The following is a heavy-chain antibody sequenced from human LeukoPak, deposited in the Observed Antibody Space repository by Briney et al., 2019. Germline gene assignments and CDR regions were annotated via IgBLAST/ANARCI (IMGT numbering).Heavy chain of an antibody. CDR3: ARVRARGSYYEKDY. CDR1: GYTFTGYY. J-gene: IGHJ4*02. Sequence: ASVNVSCKASGYTFTGYYMHWVRQAPGQGLEWMGWINPNSGGTNYAQKFQGRVTMTRDTSISTAYMELRSLRSDDTAVYYCARVRARGSYYEKDYWGQGTLVTVSS. V-gene: IGHV1-2*02. D-gene: IGHD1-26*01. CDR2: INPNSGGT.